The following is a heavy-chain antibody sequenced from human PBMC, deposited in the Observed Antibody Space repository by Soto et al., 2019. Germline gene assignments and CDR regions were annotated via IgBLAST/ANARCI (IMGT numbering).Heavy chain of an antibody. CDR1: GFTFSSYN. J-gene: IGHJ6*03. D-gene: IGHD4-17*01. CDR3: AGGGNNYGDYRSMDV. V-gene: IGHV3-21*01. Sequence: EVQLVESGGGLVKPGGSLRLSCAASGFTFSSYNMNWVRQAPGKGLEWVSSLSSSSTYIDYADSVKGRFTISRDNAKNSLYLQMNSLRAEDTAVYYCAGGGNNYGDYRSMDVWGKGTTVTVSS. CDR2: LSSSSTYI.